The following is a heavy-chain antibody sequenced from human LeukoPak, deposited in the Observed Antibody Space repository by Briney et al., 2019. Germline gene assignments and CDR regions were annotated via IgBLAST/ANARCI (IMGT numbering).Heavy chain of an antibody. J-gene: IGHJ5*02. V-gene: IGHV3-74*01. CDR1: GFTFSSYW. Sequence: PGGSLRLSCVASGFTFSSYWMHWVRQAPGKGLVWVSRINPDGSVTAYADSVKGRFTVSRDNAKNTLYLQMNSLRAEDTAIYYCTRNFDYGDYLWGQGTLVTVSS. CDR3: TRNFDYGDYL. CDR2: INPDGSVT. D-gene: IGHD4-17*01.